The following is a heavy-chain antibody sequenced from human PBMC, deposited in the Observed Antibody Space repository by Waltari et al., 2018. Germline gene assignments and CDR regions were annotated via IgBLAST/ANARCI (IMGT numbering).Heavy chain of an antibody. V-gene: IGHV1-69*08. CDR3: ARRGNGDLGYYYGMDV. D-gene: IGHD4-17*01. CDR1: GGTFSSYA. J-gene: IGHJ6*02. CDR2: IIPIFGTA. Sequence: QVQLVQSGAEVMKPGSSVKVSCKASGGTFSSYAISWVRQAPGQGLEWMGRIIPIFGTANYAQKFQGRVTITADKSTSTAYMELSSLRSEDTAVYYCARRGNGDLGYYYGMDVWGQGTTVTVSS.